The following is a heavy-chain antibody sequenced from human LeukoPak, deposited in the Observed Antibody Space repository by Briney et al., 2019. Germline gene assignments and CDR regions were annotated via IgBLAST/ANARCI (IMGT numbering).Heavy chain of an antibody. Sequence: TGGSLRLSCAASGFTFSSYSMNWVRQAPGKGLEWVSSISSSSSYIYYADSVKGRFTISRDNAKNSLYLQMNSLRAEDTAVYYCARDHALGLWFGELWFDAFDIWGQGTMVTVSS. J-gene: IGHJ3*02. D-gene: IGHD3-10*01. CDR3: ARDHALGLWFGELWFDAFDI. CDR1: GFTFSSYS. CDR2: ISSSSSYI. V-gene: IGHV3-21*01.